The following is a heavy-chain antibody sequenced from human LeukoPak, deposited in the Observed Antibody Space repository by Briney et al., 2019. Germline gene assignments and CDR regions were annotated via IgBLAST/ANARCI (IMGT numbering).Heavy chain of an antibody. J-gene: IGHJ4*02. CDR3: ARAGEWELLPHYFDY. V-gene: IGHV4-39*07. CDR2: IYYSGST. D-gene: IGHD1-26*01. CDR1: GGSISSYY. Sequence: SETLSLTCTVSGGSISSYYWGWIRQPPGKGLEWIGSIYYSGSTYYNPSLKSRVTISVDTSKNQFSLKLSSVTAADTAVYYCARAGEWELLPHYFDYWGQGTLVTVSS.